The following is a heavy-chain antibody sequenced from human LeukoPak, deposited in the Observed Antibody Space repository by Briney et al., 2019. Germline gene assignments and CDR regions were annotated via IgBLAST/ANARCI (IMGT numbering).Heavy chain of an antibody. Sequence: GGSLRLSCSASGFTFSTYVMSWVRQGPGKGLEWVSSITGSGDSTYYADSVKGRFTISRDNSENTLYLQVNSLRAEDTAIYYCAKDRRTIAATDTSFWGKGTLVTVSS. CDR3: AKDRRTIAATDTSF. D-gene: IGHD6-13*01. J-gene: IGHJ4*02. CDR1: GFTFSTYV. CDR2: ITGSGDST. V-gene: IGHV3-23*01.